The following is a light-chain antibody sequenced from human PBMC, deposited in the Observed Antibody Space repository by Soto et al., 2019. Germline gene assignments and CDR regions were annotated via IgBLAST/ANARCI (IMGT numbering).Light chain of an antibody. Sequence: QSALTQPASVSGSPGQSITISCSGNTNDVGGYNYVSWYQQHPGKAPKLLIYGVTDRPSGVSSRFSVSKSGNAASLTISGLQAEDEGDYYCSSYTSSDTGIFGGGTKLTVL. CDR3: SSYTSSDTGI. J-gene: IGLJ2*01. CDR2: GVT. V-gene: IGLV2-14*03. CDR1: TNDVGGYNY.